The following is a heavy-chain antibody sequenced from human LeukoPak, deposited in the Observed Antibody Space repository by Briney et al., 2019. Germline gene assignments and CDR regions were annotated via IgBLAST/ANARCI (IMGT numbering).Heavy chain of an antibody. V-gene: IGHV3-30-3*01. Sequence: GGSLRLSCAASGFTFSSYAMHWVRQAPGKGLEWVAVISYDGSNKYYADSVKGRFTISRDNSKNTLYLQMNSLRAEDTAVYYCARDLAYDSSGYYRPTYYFDYWGQGTLVTVSS. CDR2: ISYDGSNK. CDR3: ARDLAYDSSGYYRPTYYFDY. J-gene: IGHJ4*02. D-gene: IGHD3-22*01. CDR1: GFTFSSYA.